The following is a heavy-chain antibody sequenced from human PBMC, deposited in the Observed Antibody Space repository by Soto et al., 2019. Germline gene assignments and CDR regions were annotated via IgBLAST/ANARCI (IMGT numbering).Heavy chain of an antibody. J-gene: IGHJ2*01. CDR1: GFSFSSYW. Sequence: EVQLVESGGGLVQPGGSLRLSCAASGFSFSSYWMHWVRQAPGKGLVWVSRINSDGSITSYADSVKGRFTISRDNAKNTLYLQMNSLRAEDTAVYYCATATNWENWYFDLWGRGTLVTVSS. D-gene: IGHD7-27*01. V-gene: IGHV3-74*01. CDR3: ATATNWENWYFDL. CDR2: INSDGSIT.